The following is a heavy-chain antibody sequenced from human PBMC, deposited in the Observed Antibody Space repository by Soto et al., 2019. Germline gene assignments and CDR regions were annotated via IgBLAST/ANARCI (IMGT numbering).Heavy chain of an antibody. D-gene: IGHD5-18*01. CDR3: ARGGGPDTAMVENWFDP. J-gene: IGHJ5*02. V-gene: IGHV4-34*01. CDR1: GGSFSGYY. Sequence: SETLSLTCAVYGGSFSGYYWSWIRQPPGKGLEWIGEINHSGSTNYNPSLKSRVTISVDTSKNQSSLKLSSVTAADTAVYYCARGGGPDTAMVENWFDPWGQGTLVTVSS. CDR2: INHSGST.